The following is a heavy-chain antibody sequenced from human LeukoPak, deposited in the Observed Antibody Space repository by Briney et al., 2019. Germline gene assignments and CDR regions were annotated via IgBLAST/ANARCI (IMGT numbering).Heavy chain of an antibody. J-gene: IGHJ3*02. V-gene: IGHV3-74*01. D-gene: IGHD2-15*01. CDR1: EFTFSSYW. CDR3: ARDTLFCSGGYCYHDI. CDR2: ISGDGRST. Sequence: PGGSLRLSCAASEFTFSSYWMHWVRQAPGKGLVWVSRISGDGRSTSYADSVKGLFTISRDNAKNTMYLQMNSLRAEDTAVYYCARDTLFCSGGYCYHDIWGQGTMVTVSS.